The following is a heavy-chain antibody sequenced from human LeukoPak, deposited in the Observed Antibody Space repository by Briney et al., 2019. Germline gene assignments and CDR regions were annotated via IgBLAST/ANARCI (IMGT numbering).Heavy chain of an antibody. V-gene: IGHV4-59*01. CDR2: IYYSGST. D-gene: IGHD3-22*01. Sequence: KPSETLSLTCIVSGGSISSYYWSWIRQPPGKGLEWIGYIYYSGSTNYNPSLKSRVTISVDTSKNQFSLKLSSVTAADTAVYYCARGPTVVVGPFDYWGQGTLVTVSS. CDR3: ARGPTVVVGPFDY. J-gene: IGHJ4*02. CDR1: GGSISSYY.